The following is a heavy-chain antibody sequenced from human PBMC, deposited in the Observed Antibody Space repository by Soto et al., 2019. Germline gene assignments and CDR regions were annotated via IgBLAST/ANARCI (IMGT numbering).Heavy chain of an antibody. Sequence: VQLMQSGAEVKKPGSSVKVSCKASGGTFSSHSINWVRQAPGQGLEWMGGIITLFGTSNYAQNFQGRVTITEDQSTSTAYMELNSLTSDDTAVYYCARAVGYGDFSAALLDWGQGTLVTVSS. CDR3: ARAVGYGDFSAALLD. V-gene: IGHV1-69*01. CDR1: GGTFSSHS. J-gene: IGHJ4*02. D-gene: IGHD2-21*02. CDR2: IITLFGTS.